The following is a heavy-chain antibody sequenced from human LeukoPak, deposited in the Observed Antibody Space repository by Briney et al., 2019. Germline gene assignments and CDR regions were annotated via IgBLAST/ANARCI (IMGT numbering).Heavy chain of an antibody. CDR2: FDPEDGET. D-gene: IGHD2-15*01. V-gene: IGHV1-24*01. Sequence: ASVKVSCKVSGYTLTELSMHWVRQAPGKGLEWMGGFDPEDGETIYAQKFQGRVTMTEDTSTDTAYMELSSLRSEDTAVYYCATTNCSGGSCDHPPNYWGQGTLVTVSS. CDR1: GYTLTELS. J-gene: IGHJ4*02. CDR3: ATTNCSGGSCDHPPNY.